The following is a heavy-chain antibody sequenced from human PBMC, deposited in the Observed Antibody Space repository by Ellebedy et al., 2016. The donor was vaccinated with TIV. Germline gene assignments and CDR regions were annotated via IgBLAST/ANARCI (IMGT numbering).Heavy chain of an antibody. CDR1: GYTFTDYY. Sequence: AASVKVSCKAYGYTFTDYYMYWVRQAPGQGLEWMGWINPNSGCTNYAQQLQGRVTMTRDTSISTAYMELSRLRSDDTAVYYCLSLSSSWSWGQGTLVTVSS. D-gene: IGHD6-13*01. CDR3: LSLSSSWS. J-gene: IGHJ5*02. V-gene: IGHV1-2*02. CDR2: INPNSGCT.